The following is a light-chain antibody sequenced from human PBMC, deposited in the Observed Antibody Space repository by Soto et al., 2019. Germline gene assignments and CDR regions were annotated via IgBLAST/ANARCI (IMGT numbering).Light chain of an antibody. CDR2: GAS. CDR3: QQYGSSPGT. Sequence: EIVLMQSPGTLSLSPGERATLSCRASQSVSSSYLAWYQQKPGQAPRLLIYGASSRATGIPDRFSGSGSGTDFTLTISRLEPEDFAVYYCQQYGSSPGTFGQGPKVDIK. V-gene: IGKV3-20*01. CDR1: QSVSSSY. J-gene: IGKJ1*01.